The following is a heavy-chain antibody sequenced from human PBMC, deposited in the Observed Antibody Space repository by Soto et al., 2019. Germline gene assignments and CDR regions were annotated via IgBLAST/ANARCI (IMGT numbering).Heavy chain of an antibody. CDR1: GGSFSGYY. Sequence: PSETLSLTCAVYGGSFSGYYWSWFRQPPGKGLEWIGEINHSGSTNYNPSLKSRVTISVDTSKNQFSLKLSSVTAADTAVYYCARDGYSSSWRRFDPWGQGTLVTVSS. CDR3: ARDGYSSSWRRFDP. D-gene: IGHD6-13*01. CDR2: INHSGST. V-gene: IGHV4-34*01. J-gene: IGHJ5*02.